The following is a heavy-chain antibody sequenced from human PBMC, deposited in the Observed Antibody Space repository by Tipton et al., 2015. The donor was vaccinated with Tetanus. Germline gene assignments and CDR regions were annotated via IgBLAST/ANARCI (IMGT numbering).Heavy chain of an antibody. V-gene: IGHV5-51*01. CDR2: IYPGDSYS. Sequence: VQLVQSGAEVKQPGESLKISCKGSGYMFSSHWIGWVRQVPGKGLEWLGTIYPGDSYSTYSPSFEGQVTISVDRSIDTAYLQWSSLKASDTAIYFCARLPKHYSASGSTWGQGTLVTVSS. CDR3: ARLPKHYSASGST. J-gene: IGHJ5*02. D-gene: IGHD3-10*01. CDR1: GYMFSSHW.